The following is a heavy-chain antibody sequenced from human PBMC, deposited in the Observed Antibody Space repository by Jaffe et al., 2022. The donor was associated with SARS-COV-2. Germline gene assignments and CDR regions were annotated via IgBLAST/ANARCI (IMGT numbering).Heavy chain of an antibody. CDR3: ARGRRPNWNPASDAFDI. Sequence: QVQLQQWGAGLLKPSETLSLTCAVYGGSFSGYYWSWIRQPPGKGLEWIGEINHSGSTNYNPSLKSRVTISVDTSKNQFSLKLSSVTAADTAVYYCARGRRPNWNPASDAFDIWGQGTMVTVSS. V-gene: IGHV4-34*01. CDR1: GGSFSGYY. J-gene: IGHJ3*02. D-gene: IGHD1-1*01. CDR2: INHSGST.